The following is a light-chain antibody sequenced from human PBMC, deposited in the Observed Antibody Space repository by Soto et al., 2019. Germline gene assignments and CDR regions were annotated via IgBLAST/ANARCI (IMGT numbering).Light chain of an antibody. CDR1: SSDVGGYNY. CDR3: SSYTSSTVV. J-gene: IGLJ2*01. V-gene: IGLV2-14*01. CDR2: DVS. Sequence: QSALTQPASVSGSPGQSITISCTGTSSDVGGYNYVSWYQQHPGKAPNLMIYDVSNRPSGVSNRFSGSKSGNTASLTISGLQAEDEADYYCSSYTSSTVVFVGGTKLTVL.